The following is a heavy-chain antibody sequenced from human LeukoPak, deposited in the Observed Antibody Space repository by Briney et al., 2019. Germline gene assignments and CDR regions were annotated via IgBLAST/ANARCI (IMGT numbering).Heavy chain of an antibody. J-gene: IGHJ5*02. Sequence: SQTLSLTCTVSGGSISSGGYYWSWIRQPPGKGLEWIGYIYHSGSTYYNPSLKSRVTISVDTSKNQFSLKLSSVTAADTAVYYCARGTRPYAPYSSGWYNWFDPWGQGTLVTVSS. CDR1: GGSISSGGYY. CDR2: IYHSGST. D-gene: IGHD6-19*01. V-gene: IGHV4-30-2*01. CDR3: ARGTRPYAPYSSGWYNWFDP.